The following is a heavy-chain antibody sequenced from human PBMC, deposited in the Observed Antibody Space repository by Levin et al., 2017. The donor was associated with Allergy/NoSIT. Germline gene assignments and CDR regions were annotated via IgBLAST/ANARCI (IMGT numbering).Heavy chain of an antibody. CDR3: ARGGGDSSSSQDFDF. V-gene: IGHV4-59*01. Sequence: SETLSLTCTVSAGAMSTYYWNWIRQPPGKGLEWIGYISYSGSTDYNPSLKNRVTISKDTSKNQFSLKVTSVTAADTAVYYCARGGGDSSSSQDFDFWGQGTLVTVSS. J-gene: IGHJ4*02. D-gene: IGHD6-6*01. CDR2: ISYSGST. CDR1: AGAMSTYY.